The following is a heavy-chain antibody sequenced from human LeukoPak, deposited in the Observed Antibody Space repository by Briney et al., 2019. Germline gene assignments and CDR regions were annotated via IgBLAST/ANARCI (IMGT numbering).Heavy chain of an antibody. CDR1: GGTFSSYA. Sequence: SVKVSCKASGGTFSSYAISWVRQAPGQGLEWMGRIIPILGIANYAQKFQGRVTITADKSTSTAYMELSSLRSEDTAVYYCARAKYYYDSSGYSRDYWGQGTLVTVSS. CDR2: IIPILGIA. V-gene: IGHV1-69*04. D-gene: IGHD3-22*01. CDR3: ARAKYYYDSSGYSRDY. J-gene: IGHJ4*02.